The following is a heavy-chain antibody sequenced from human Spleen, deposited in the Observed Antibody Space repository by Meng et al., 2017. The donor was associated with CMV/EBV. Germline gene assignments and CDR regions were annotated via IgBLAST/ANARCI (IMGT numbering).Heavy chain of an antibody. J-gene: IGHJ4*02. D-gene: IGHD3/OR15-3a*01. CDR2: INWNGDST. V-gene: IGHV3-20*04. Sequence: GESLKISCAASGFSFSRYNMQWVRQAPGKGLEWVSGINWNGDSTGYADSVKGRFTISRDNAKNSLYLQMNSLRAEDTAFYFCARKPGFDFWTGPYDYWGQGTLVTVSS. CDR3: ARKPGFDFWTGPYDY. CDR1: GFSFSRYN.